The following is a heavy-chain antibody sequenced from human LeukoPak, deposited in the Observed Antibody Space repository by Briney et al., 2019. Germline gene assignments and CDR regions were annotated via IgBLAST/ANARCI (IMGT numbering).Heavy chain of an antibody. CDR2: IHTSGNT. CDR3: AREGSMTARPFVSIDY. J-gene: IGHJ4*02. CDR1: GGSISTYY. Sequence: SETLSLTCTVSGGSISTYYWSWIRQPAGKGLEWVGRIHTSGNTDYNPSLKSRVTMSVDTSKNQFSLKLSSVTAADTAVYYCAREGSMTARPFVSIDYWGQGTLVTISS. V-gene: IGHV4-4*07. D-gene: IGHD6-6*01.